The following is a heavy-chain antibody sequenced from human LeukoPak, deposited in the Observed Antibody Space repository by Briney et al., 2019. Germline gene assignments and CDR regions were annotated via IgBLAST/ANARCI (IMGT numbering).Heavy chain of an antibody. CDR2: IYYSGST. Sequence: SETLSLTCTVSGASLSRCYWTWIRQPPGKGLECIGYIYYSGSTNYNPSLKSRVTILLDTSKNQFSLKLSSVTTADTAVYYCASLHPTLPKNYYYYMDVWGKGTTVTVSS. J-gene: IGHJ6*03. V-gene: IGHV4-59*01. CDR1: GASLSRCY. CDR3: ASLHPTLPKNYYYYMDV.